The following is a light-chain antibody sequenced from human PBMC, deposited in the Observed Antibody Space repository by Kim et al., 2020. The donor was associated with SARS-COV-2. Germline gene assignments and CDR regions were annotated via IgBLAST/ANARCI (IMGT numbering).Light chain of an antibody. CDR1: QSVTSSS. V-gene: IGKV3-20*01. J-gene: IGKJ1*01. CDR3: QDYGSSRT. Sequence: EIVLTQSPGTLSLSPGERATLSCRASQSVTSSSLAWYQQKPGQAPRLLIYGASSRATGIPERFSGSGSGTDFTLTISRLEPEDFAVYYCQDYGSSRTFGQGTKVEIK. CDR2: GAS.